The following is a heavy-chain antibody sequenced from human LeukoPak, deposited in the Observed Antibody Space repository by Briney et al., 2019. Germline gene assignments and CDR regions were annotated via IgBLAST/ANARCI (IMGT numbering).Heavy chain of an antibody. CDR2: IYYSGHT. CDR3: ARENVDTAMVFDYYYMDV. D-gene: IGHD5-18*01. J-gene: IGHJ6*03. V-gene: IGHV4-59*01. Sequence: PSETLSLTCTVSNGSISTYYWSWIRQSPGKGLEWIGYIYYSGHTNYNPSLKSRVTISVDTSKNQFSLKLNSVTAADTAVYFCARENVDTAMVFDYYYMDVWGKGTTVTISS. CDR1: NGSISTYY.